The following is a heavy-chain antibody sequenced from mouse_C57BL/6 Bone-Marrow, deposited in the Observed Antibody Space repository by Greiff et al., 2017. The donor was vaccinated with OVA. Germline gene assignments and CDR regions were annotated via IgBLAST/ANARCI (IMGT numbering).Heavy chain of an antibody. CDR2: INPSSGYT. Sequence: QVQLQQSGAELARPGASVKMSCKASGYTFTSYTMHWVKQRPGQGLEWIGYINPSSGYTKYNQKFKDKATLTADKSSSTAYMPLSSLTAEDSAVYYCARRDQAWFAYWGQGTLVTVSA. CDR3: ARRDQAWFAY. J-gene: IGHJ3*01. V-gene: IGHV1-4*01. CDR1: GYTFTSYT.